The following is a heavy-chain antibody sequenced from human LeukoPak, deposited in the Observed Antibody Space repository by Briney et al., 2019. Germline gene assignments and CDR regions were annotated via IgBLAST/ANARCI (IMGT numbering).Heavy chain of an antibody. CDR1: GYTFTGYY. CDR2: INPNSGGT. CDR3: ARSGYDLTGYYYYMDV. V-gene: IGHV1-2*02. D-gene: IGHD5-12*01. Sequence: PRASVKVSCKASGYTFTGYYMHWVRQAPGQGLEWMGWINPNSGGTNYAQKFQSRVTMTRDTSISTAYMELSRLRSDDTAVYYCARSGYDLTGYYYYMDVWGKGTTVTVSS. J-gene: IGHJ6*03.